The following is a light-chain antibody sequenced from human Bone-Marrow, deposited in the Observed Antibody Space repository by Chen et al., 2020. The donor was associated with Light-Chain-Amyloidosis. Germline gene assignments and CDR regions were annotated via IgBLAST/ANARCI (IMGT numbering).Light chain of an antibody. Sequence: QSALTQPASVSGSPGQSITIPCTGTSSDVGGDNHVSWYQQHPDKAPKLMIYEVTNRPSWVPYRCSVSKSDNTASLTISGLQTEDEADYFCSSYTITNTLVFGSGTTVTVL. CDR2: EVT. CDR1: SSDVGGDNH. CDR3: SSYTITNTLV. V-gene: IGLV2-14*01. J-gene: IGLJ1*01.